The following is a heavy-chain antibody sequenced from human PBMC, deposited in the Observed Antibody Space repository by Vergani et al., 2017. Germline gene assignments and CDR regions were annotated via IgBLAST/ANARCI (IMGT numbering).Heavy chain of an antibody. V-gene: IGHV1-3*01. Sequence: QVQLVQSGAEVKKPGASVTVSCKASGYTFTSYAMPWVRQAPGQRLEWMGWINAGNGNTKYSQKFQGSVTITRDTSASTAYMELSSLRSEDTAVYYCAREPGGGMDVWGQGTTVTVSS. CDR1: GYTFTSYA. D-gene: IGHD3-10*01. J-gene: IGHJ6*02. CDR3: AREPGGGMDV. CDR2: INAGNGNT.